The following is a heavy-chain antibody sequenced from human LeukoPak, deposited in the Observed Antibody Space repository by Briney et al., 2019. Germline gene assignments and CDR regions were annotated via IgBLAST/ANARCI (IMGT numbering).Heavy chain of an antibody. CDR1: GFTFSSYA. CDR2: ISYRSSDI. CDR3: ARVYSSSWFSGYLYMDV. V-gene: IGHV3-21*01. Sequence: GGSLRLSCAASGFTFSSYAMSWVRQAPGKGLEWVSAISYRSSDIEYADSVKGRFTISRDNAKQSLYLQMNSLRAEDTAVYYCARVYSSSWFSGYLYMDVWGTGTTVTVSS. D-gene: IGHD6-13*01. J-gene: IGHJ6*03.